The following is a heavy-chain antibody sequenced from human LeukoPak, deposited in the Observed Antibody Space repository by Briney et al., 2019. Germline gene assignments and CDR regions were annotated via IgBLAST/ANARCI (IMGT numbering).Heavy chain of an antibody. CDR2: IYYSGST. CDR3: ARAYYDILTGYQGYFQH. V-gene: IGHV4-59*08. Sequence: SETLSLTCTVSGGSISSYYWSWIRQPPGKGLEWIGYIYYSGSTNYNPSLKSRVTISVDTSKNQFSLKLSSVTAADTAVYYCARAYYDILTGYQGYFQHRGQGTLVTVSS. CDR1: GGSISSYY. D-gene: IGHD3-9*01. J-gene: IGHJ1*01.